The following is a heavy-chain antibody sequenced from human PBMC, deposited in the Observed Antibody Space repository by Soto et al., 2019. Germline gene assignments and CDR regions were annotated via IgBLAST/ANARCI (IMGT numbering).Heavy chain of an antibody. V-gene: IGHV3-48*02. J-gene: IGHJ4*02. CDR1: GFRFSDHS. CDR3: ARLPKGSLVTA. D-gene: IGHD2-21*02. CDR2: ISSNSDTT. Sequence: VESGGGLVYPGGSLRLSCLASGFRFSDHSMIWVRQAPGKGLQWISYISSNSDTTYYADSVKGRFTVSRDNAKNALFLQMNSPRDDDTATYYCARLPKGSLVTAWGQGARVTVSS.